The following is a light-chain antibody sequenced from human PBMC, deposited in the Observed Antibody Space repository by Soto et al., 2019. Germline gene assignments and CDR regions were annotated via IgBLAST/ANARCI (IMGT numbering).Light chain of an antibody. CDR2: GNN. CDR3: QSYDSSLSARYV. V-gene: IGLV1-40*01. Sequence: QAVVTQPPSVSGAPGQRVTISCTGSSSNIGAGYDVHWYQQLPGTAPKLLIYGNNNRPSRVPDRFSGSKSGTSASLAITGLQAGDEADYYCQSYDSSLSARYVFGTGTKLTVL. CDR1: SSNIGAGYD. J-gene: IGLJ1*01.